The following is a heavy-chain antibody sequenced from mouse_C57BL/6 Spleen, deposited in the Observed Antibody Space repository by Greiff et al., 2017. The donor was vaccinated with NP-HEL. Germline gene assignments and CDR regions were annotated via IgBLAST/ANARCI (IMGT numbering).Heavy chain of an antibody. J-gene: IGHJ4*01. CDR1: GYAFSSSW. CDR2: IYPGDGDT. CDR3: ARGPPYYGSSLYAMDY. V-gene: IGHV1-82*01. Sequence: QVQLQQSGPELVKPGASVKISCKASGYAFSSSWMNWVKQRPGKGLEWIGRIYPGDGDTNYNGKFKGKATLTADKSSSTAYMQLSSLTSEDSAVYFCARGPPYYGSSLYAMDYWGQGTSVTVSS. D-gene: IGHD1-1*01.